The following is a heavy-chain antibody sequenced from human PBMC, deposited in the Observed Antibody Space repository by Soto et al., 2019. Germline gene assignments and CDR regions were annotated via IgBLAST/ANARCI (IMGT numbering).Heavy chain of an antibody. Sequence: QVQLVESGGGVVQPGRSLRLSCAASRFTFSNYGMHWVRQAPGKGLEWVAHMWTDGSKKNYADSVKGRFTVSRDNSRNTLYLEMNTLRAEDTAVYYCARSVYTYGTYLLDYWGQGTRVTVSS. CDR3: ARSVYTYGTYLLDY. V-gene: IGHV3-33*01. CDR2: MWTDGSKK. J-gene: IGHJ4*02. D-gene: IGHD5-18*01. CDR1: RFTFSNYG.